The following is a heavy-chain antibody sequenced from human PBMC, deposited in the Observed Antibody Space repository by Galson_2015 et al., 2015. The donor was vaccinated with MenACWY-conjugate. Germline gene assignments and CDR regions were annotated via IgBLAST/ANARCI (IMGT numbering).Heavy chain of an antibody. J-gene: IGHJ4*02. CDR1: GFTFSRYN. V-gene: IGHV3-21*05. D-gene: IGHD5-18*01. Sequence: SLRLSCAASGFTFSRYNMNWVRQAAGKGLEWVSFIGASGSDIYYTDSVKGRFTISRDNAKNSLYLQMNSLRVEDTAVYYCARGSYSSEYNYDSDYWGQGTLVTVSS. CDR2: IGASGSDI. CDR3: ARGSYSSEYNYDSDY.